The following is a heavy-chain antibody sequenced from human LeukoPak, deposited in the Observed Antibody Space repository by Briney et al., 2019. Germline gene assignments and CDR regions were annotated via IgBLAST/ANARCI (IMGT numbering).Heavy chain of an antibody. V-gene: IGHV6-1*01. CDR2: TYYRSKWYN. CDR3: ARDIGTTGWHTFDY. D-gene: IGHD6-19*01. Sequence: SQTLSLTCVVSGDSVSSKNCAWNWIRQSPSRGLEWLGRTYYRSKWYNDYAESMEGRMTISQDTSKNQYSLHLNSVTPDDTAVYYCARDIGTTGWHTFDYWGQGTLVTVSS. J-gene: IGHJ4*02. CDR1: GDSVSSKNCA.